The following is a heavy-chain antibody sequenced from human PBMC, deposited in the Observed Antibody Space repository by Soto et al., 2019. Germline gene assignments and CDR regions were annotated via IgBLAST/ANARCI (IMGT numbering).Heavy chain of an antibody. Sequence: GGSLRLSGAASGFTFSSYGMHWVRQAPGKGLEWVAVIVYEGSNKYYADSVKGRCTISRDNSKNTLYLQMNNLRAEDTAVYYCAVQLWFVGFDYWGQGTLVTLSS. J-gene: IGHJ4*02. CDR2: IVYEGSNK. D-gene: IGHD5-18*01. CDR1: GFTFSSYG. V-gene: IGHV3-30*03. CDR3: AVQLWFVGFDY.